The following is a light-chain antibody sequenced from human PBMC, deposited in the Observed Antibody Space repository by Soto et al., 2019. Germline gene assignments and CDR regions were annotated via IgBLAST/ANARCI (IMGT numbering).Light chain of an antibody. CDR1: SANIGNNY. J-gene: IGLJ1*01. V-gene: IGLV1-47*02. CDR2: SNN. Sequence: QSVLTQPPSASGTPGQRVTISCSGRSANIGNNYVCRYQQLPGTAPKLLIYSNNQRPSGVPDRFSGSKSGTSASLAISGLRSEDEADYYCVSWDDSLSGLVFGTGTKLTVL. CDR3: VSWDDSLSGLV.